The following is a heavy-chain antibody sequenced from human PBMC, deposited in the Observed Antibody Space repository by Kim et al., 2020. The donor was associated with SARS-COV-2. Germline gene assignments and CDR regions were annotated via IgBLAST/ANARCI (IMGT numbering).Heavy chain of an antibody. CDR3: SRLYPSAWYASDFDS. CDR2: ITFRGET. D-gene: IGHD6-19*01. Sequence: SETLSLTCAVYGESLTGFYWNWIRQSPGKGLEWIGHITFRGETTYNPSFKTRVAMSVDTTTNQFSLKLQSVTVADTAVYFCSRLYPSAWYASDFDSWGQG. J-gene: IGHJ4*02. V-gene: IGHV4-34*01. CDR1: GESLTGFY.